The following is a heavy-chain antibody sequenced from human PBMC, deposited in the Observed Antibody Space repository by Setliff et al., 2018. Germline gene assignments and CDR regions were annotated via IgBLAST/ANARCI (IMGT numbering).Heavy chain of an antibody. J-gene: IGHJ2*01. Sequence: PSETLSLTCAVSGFSISSGYYWGWIRQPPGKGLEWIVNVYYSGSTYYSPSLKSRVTMSVDTSKNQFSLNLYSVTAADTAVYYCARTSSGRYFDLWGRGTLVTVSS. CDR2: VYYSGST. CDR3: ARTSSGRYFDL. V-gene: IGHV4-38-2*01. CDR1: GFSISSGYY.